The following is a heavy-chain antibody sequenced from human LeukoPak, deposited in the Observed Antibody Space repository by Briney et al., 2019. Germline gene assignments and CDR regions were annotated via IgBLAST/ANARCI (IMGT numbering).Heavy chain of an antibody. Sequence: SVKVSCKASGGTFSSYAISWVRQAPGQGLEWMGRIIPILGIANYAQKFQGRVTITADKSTSTAYMELSSLRSEDTAVYYCASYSGYANYFDYWGQGTLVTVSS. V-gene: IGHV1-69*04. D-gene: IGHD5-12*01. CDR3: ASYSGYANYFDY. J-gene: IGHJ4*02. CDR1: GGTFSSYA. CDR2: IIPILGIA.